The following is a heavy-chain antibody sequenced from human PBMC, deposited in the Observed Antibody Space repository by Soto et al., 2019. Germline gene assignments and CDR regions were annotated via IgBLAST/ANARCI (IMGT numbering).Heavy chain of an antibody. Sequence: QVQPQESGPGLVKPSDTLFLTCAVSGGSISSVNWWSWVRQSPGKGLEWIGEMHPSGSTNYNPSLKSRVTVSMDKSRNQFSLKMYSVTAADTAVYFCARHGHNIYGFDVWGRGTTVTVSS. CDR2: MHPSGST. D-gene: IGHD1-1*01. V-gene: IGHV4-4*02. J-gene: IGHJ6*02. CDR3: ARHGHNIYGFDV. CDR1: GGSISSVNW.